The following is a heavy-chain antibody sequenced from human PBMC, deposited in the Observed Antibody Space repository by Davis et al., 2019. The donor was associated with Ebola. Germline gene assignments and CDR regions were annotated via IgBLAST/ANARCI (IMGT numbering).Heavy chain of an antibody. CDR1: GFTFSSYS. D-gene: IGHD2/OR15-2a*01. J-gene: IGHJ3*02. V-gene: IGHV3-21*01. CDR3: VKDSSNIWFDI. CDR2: ISSSSSYI. Sequence: GGSLRLSCAASGFTFSSYSMNWVRQAPGKGLEWVSSISSSSSYIYYADSVKGRFTISRDNAKNSLYLQMNSLRAEDTAVYYCVKDSSNIWFDIWGQGTLVTVSS.